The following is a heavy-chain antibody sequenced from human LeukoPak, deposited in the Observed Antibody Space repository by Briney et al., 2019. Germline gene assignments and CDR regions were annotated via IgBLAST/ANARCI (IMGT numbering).Heavy chain of an antibody. CDR2: INPNSGGT. CDR3: ARGEVPPHYFDS. Sequence: ASVRVSCKASGYTFTAYYMHWVRQAPGQGLEWMGWINPNSGGTNYAQNFQGRVTMTRDMSTTTAYMEVSSLRSEDTAVYYCARGEVPPHYFDSWGQGTLVTVSS. V-gene: IGHV1-2*02. J-gene: IGHJ4*02. CDR1: GYTFTAYY.